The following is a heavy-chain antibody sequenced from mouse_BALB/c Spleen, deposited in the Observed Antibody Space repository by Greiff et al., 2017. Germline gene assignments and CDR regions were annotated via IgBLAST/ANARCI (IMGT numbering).Heavy chain of an antibody. CDR1: GYSITSDYA. CDR3: ARCDGYHWYFDV. D-gene: IGHD2-3*01. CDR2: ISYSGST. Sequence: DVKLQESGPGLVKPSQSLSLTCTVTGYSITSDYAWNWIRQFPGNKLEWMGYISYSGSTSYNPSLKSRISITRDTSKNQFFLQLNSVTTEDTATYYCARCDGYHWYFDVWGAGTTVTVSS. V-gene: IGHV3-2*02. J-gene: IGHJ1*01.